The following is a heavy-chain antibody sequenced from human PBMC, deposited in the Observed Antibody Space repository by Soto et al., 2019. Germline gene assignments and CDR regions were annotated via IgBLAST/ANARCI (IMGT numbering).Heavy chain of an antibody. D-gene: IGHD3-22*01. J-gene: IGHJ4*02. CDR3: ARVRGSASWLFAPNEYYFDY. CDR1: GYTFTSYD. Sequence: GXSVKVSCKASGYTFTSYDIHLVRQATGQGLECMGWINPNSGNTGYAQKFQGRVTMTRNTSISTAYMELSSLRSEDTAVYYCARVRGSASWLFAPNEYYFDYWGQGTLVTVYS. V-gene: IGHV1-8*01. CDR2: INPNSGNT.